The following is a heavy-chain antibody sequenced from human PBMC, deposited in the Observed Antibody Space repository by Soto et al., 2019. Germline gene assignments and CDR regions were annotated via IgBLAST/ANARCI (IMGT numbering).Heavy chain of an antibody. CDR1: GFSLSTSGVD. D-gene: IGHD3-10*01. CDR2: IYWDDDK. Sequence: SGPTLVNPTQTLTLTCTFSGFSLSTSGVDVGWIRQPPGKALEWLALIYWDDDKRYSPSLKSRLTITKDTSKNQVVLTMTNMDPVDTATYYCAHGPSVWFGELFDYWGQGTLVTVSS. V-gene: IGHV2-5*02. J-gene: IGHJ4*02. CDR3: AHGPSVWFGELFDY.